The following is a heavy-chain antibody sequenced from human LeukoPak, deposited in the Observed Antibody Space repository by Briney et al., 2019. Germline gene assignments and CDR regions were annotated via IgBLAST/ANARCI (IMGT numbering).Heavy chain of an antibody. CDR2: INCNSGDA. CDR1: GYSFTEHY. Sequence: GASVKVSCKASGYSFTEHYIYWVRQAPGQGLEWVGRINCNSGDANSAQKFQGRVTMTRDTSISTAYMELSRLRSDDTAVYYCARDPHYYGSGSYGYYYMDVWGKGTTVTISS. J-gene: IGHJ6*03. D-gene: IGHD3-10*01. V-gene: IGHV1-2*02. CDR3: ARDPHYYGSGSYGYYYMDV.